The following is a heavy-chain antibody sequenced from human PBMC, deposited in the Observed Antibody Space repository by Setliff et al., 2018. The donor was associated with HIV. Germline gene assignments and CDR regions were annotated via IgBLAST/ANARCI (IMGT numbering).Heavy chain of an antibody. D-gene: IGHD4-4*01. J-gene: IGHJ3*02. CDR3: VRDLTTIVTRKVFDI. Sequence: PGGSLRLSCAASGFTFNSYGMHWVRQAPGKGLEWVAVISYDGSYRYYADSVKGRFTISRDNSKNTLYVQMNSLRADDTAVYYCVRDLTTIVTRKVFDIWGQGTMVTVSS. CDR1: GFTFNSYG. V-gene: IGHV3-30*19. CDR2: ISYDGSYR.